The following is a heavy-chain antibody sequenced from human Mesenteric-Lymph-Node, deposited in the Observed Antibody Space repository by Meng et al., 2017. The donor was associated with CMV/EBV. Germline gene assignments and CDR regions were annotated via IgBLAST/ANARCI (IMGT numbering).Heavy chain of an antibody. CDR1: GYTFTSYA. V-gene: IGHV1-69*04. J-gene: IGHJ4*02. CDR2: IIPILGIA. Sequence: SCKASGYTFTSYAMHWVRQAPGQGLEWMGRIIPILGIANYAQKFQGRVTITADKSTSTAYMELSSLRSEDTAVYYCARGDEVRGVFDYWGQGTLVTVSS. CDR3: ARGDEVRGVFDY. D-gene: IGHD3-10*01.